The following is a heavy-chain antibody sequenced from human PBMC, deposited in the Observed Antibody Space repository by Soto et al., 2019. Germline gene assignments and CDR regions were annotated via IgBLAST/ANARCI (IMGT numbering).Heavy chain of an antibody. D-gene: IGHD3-3*01. V-gene: IGHV5-51*01. CDR2: IYPIDSDT. CDR1: GYNFAGYW. J-gene: IGHJ4*02. CDR3: ARGGVSTRTFDY. Sequence: PGESLKISCKGSGYNFAGYWIAWVRQMPGKGLELMGIIYPIDSDTRYRPSFQGQVTISADKSISSAYLQWSSLRASDTAMYYCARGGVSTRTFDYWGQGTPVTVSS.